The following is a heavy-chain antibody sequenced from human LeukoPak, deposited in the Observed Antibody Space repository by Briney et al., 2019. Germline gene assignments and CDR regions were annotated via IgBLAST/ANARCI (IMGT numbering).Heavy chain of an antibody. Sequence: SETLSLTCAVYGGSFSGYYGSWIRQSAGAGLEWIGRMSSSGDINYNPSLKSRVTMSVDTSKNQFSLKLASVTAADTAVYYCARDSLTWPYYMDVWGKGIAVTVSS. D-gene: IGHD3-9*01. CDR2: MSSSGDI. J-gene: IGHJ6*03. V-gene: IGHV4-4*07. CDR3: ARDSLTWPYYMDV. CDR1: GGSFSGYY.